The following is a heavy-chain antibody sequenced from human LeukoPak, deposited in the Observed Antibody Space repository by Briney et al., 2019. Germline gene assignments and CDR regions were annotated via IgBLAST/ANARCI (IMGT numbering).Heavy chain of an antibody. CDR1: GFTFSSYS. CDR3: ARSIYGDYVFHYYYYMDV. D-gene: IGHD4-17*01. CDR2: IYSGGST. Sequence: GGSLRLSCAASGFTFSSYSMNWVRQAPGKGLEWVSVIYSGGSTYYADSVKGRFTISRDNSKNTLYLQMNSLRAEDTAVYYCARSIYGDYVFHYYYYMDVWGKGTTVTISS. V-gene: IGHV3-53*01. J-gene: IGHJ6*03.